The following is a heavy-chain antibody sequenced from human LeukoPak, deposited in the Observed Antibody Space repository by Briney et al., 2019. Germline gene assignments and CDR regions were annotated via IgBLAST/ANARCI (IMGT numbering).Heavy chain of an antibody. V-gene: IGHV3-21*04. D-gene: IGHD3-10*01. CDR2: ISSSSSYI. CDR1: GFTFSSYS. J-gene: IGHJ3*01. Sequence: GSLRLSCAASGFTFSSYSMNWVRQAPGKGLEWVSSISSSSSYIYYADSVKGRFTISKDNSKPNLYLQMNSLRVDDTAVYYCAKGRVFRGLIGGAFGFWGRGSLVTVSS. CDR3: AKGRVFRGLIGGAFGF.